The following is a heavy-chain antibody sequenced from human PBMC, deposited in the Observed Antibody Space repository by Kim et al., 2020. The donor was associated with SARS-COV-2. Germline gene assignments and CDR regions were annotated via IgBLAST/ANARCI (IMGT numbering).Heavy chain of an antibody. D-gene: IGHD4-17*01. CDR3: ARDLSAYGDYLLDY. Sequence: SETLSLTCAVSGGSISSSNWWSWVRQPPGKGLEWIGEIYHSGSTNYNPSLKSRVTISVDKSKNQFSLKLSSVTAADTAVYYCARDLSAYGDYLLDYWGQGTLVTVSS. J-gene: IGHJ4*02. CDR1: GGSISSSNW. V-gene: IGHV4-4*02. CDR2: IYHSGST.